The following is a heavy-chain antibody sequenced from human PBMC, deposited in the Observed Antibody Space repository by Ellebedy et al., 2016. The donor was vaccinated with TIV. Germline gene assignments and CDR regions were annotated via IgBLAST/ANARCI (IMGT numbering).Heavy chain of an antibody. D-gene: IGHD3-16*01. V-gene: IGHV4-59*01. Sequence: SETLSLTCSVSDGSISSYYWSWIRQPPGKGLEFIGYIYYSGSTNYNPSLKSRVTMSVETSKNQFSLKLTSVTAADTAVYYCARGVGGLYYGMDVWGQGTTVTVSS. CDR1: DGSISSYY. J-gene: IGHJ6*02. CDR2: IYYSGST. CDR3: ARGVGGLYYGMDV.